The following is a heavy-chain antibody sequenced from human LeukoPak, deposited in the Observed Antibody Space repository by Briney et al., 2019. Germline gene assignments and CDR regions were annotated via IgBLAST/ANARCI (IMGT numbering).Heavy chain of an antibody. CDR1: GGSISSSSYY. CDR2: IYYSGST. J-gene: IGHJ5*02. D-gene: IGHD6-19*01. V-gene: IGHV4-39*01. Sequence: SETLSLTCTVSGGSISSSSYYWGWIRQPPGKGLEWIGSIYYSGSTYYNPSLKSRVTISVDTSKNQFSLKLSSVTAADTAVYYCARHGTGPSSGWVLDWFDPWGQGTLVTVPS. CDR3: ARHGTGPSSGWVLDWFDP.